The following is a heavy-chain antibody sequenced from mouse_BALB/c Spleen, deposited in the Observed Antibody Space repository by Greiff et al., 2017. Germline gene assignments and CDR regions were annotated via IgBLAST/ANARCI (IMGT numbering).Heavy chain of an antibody. V-gene: IGHV5-6-4*01. CDR3: TRDDGNYAYYYAMDY. CDR1: GFTFSSYT. D-gene: IGHD2-1*01. Sequence: EVMLVESGGDLVKPGGSLKLSCAASGFTFSSYTMSWVRQTPEKRLEWVATISSGGSYTYYPDSVKGRFTISRDNAKNTLYLQMSSLKSEDTAMYYCTRDDGNYAYYYAMDYWGQGTSVTVSS. CDR2: ISSGGSYT. J-gene: IGHJ4*01.